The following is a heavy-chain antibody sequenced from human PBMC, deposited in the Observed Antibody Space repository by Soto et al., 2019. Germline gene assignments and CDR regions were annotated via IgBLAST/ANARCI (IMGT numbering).Heavy chain of an antibody. J-gene: IGHJ5*02. CDR1: GGTFSTYT. V-gene: IGHV1-69*08. CDR3: AGDPDSHYNDSHASSYP. Sequence: QVQLVQSGAEVKKPGSSVKVSCKASGGTFSTYTITWVRQAPGQGLEWMGRIIPIIGIINYAQKFQGRVTISADXSXGXXYMELTGLRSADTAVYYCAGDPDSHYNDSHASSYPWGQGTLVTVSS. CDR2: IIPIIGII. D-gene: IGHD4-4*01.